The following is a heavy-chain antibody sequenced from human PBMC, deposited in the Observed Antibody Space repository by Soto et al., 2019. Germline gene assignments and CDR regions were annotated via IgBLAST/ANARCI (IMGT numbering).Heavy chain of an antibody. Sequence: ASVKVSCKASGYTFTSYGISWVRQAPGQGLEWMGWISAYNGNTNYAQKLQGRVTMTTDTSTSTAYMELRSLRSEDTAVYYCARGPRSYHLWSGPDAFDIWGQGTMVTVSS. D-gene: IGHD3-3*01. CDR1: GYTFTSYG. CDR3: ARGPRSYHLWSGPDAFDI. CDR2: ISAYNGNT. V-gene: IGHV1-18*01. J-gene: IGHJ3*02.